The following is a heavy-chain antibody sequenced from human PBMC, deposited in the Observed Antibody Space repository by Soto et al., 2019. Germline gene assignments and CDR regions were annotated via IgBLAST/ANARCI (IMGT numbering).Heavy chain of an antibody. J-gene: IGHJ3*02. D-gene: IGHD5-12*01. CDR3: ARDQVPRDGYNYDALDI. CDR2: INPSGGST. CDR1: GYTFTSYY. Sequence: ASVKVSCKASGYTFTSYYMHWVRQAPGQGLEWMGIINPSGGSTSYAQKFQGRVTMTRDTSTSTVYMELSSLRSEDTAVYYCARDQVPRDGYNYDALDIWGQGTMVTVSS. V-gene: IGHV1-46*01.